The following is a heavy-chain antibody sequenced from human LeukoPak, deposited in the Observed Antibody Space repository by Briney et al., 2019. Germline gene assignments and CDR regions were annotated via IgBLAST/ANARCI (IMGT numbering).Heavy chain of an antibody. CDR2: IYYSGST. CDR3: ARHSPEMATIRDYFDY. CDR1: GGSISSSSYY. J-gene: IGHJ4*02. D-gene: IGHD5-24*01. Sequence: KSSETLPLTCTVSGGSISSSSYYWGWIRQPPGKGLEWIGSIYYSGSTYYNPSLKSRVTISVDTSKNQFSLKLSSVTAADTAVYYCARHSPEMATIRDYFDYWGQGTLVTVSS. V-gene: IGHV4-39*01.